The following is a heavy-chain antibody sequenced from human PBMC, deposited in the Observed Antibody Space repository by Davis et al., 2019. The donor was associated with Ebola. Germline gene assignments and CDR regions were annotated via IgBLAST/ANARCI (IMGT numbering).Heavy chain of an antibody. CDR1: GYTFTSYG. J-gene: IGHJ6*02. D-gene: IGHD6-19*01. V-gene: IGHV1-18*01. Sequence: AASVKVSCKASGYTFTSYGISWVRQAPGQGLEWMGWISAYNGNTNYAQKLQGRVTMTTDTSTSTAYMELSSLRSEDTAVYYCARDRRVAVAGRSYYYGMDVWGQGTTVTVSS. CDR2: ISAYNGNT. CDR3: ARDRRVAVAGRSYYYGMDV.